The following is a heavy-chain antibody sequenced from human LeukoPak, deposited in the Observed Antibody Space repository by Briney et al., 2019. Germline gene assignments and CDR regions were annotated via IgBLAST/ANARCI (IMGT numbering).Heavy chain of an antibody. D-gene: IGHD5-12*01. CDR3: ARDASGYDP. Sequence: ASVKVSCKASGYTFTAYCMHWVRQAPGQGFEWMGWINPNSGVTNYAQKFQGRVTMSRDTSISTAYMELNRLRSDDTAVYYCARDASGYDPWGQGTLVTVSS. CDR1: GYTFTAYC. V-gene: IGHV1-2*02. J-gene: IGHJ5*02. CDR2: INPNSGVT.